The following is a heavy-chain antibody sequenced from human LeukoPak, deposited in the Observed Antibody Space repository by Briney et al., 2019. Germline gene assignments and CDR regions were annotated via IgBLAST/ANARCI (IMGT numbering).Heavy chain of an antibody. Sequence: GGSLRLSCAASGFTFSSYGMSCVRQAPGKGLEWVSGISASGGSTYYADSVKGRFTISRDNSKNTLYLQMNSLRAEDTAVYYCAKDKLEQRPYFFDYWGQGTVVTVSS. CDR2: ISASGGST. J-gene: IGHJ4*02. D-gene: IGHD1/OR15-1a*01. V-gene: IGHV3-23*01. CDR3: AKDKLEQRPYFFDY. CDR1: GFTFSSYG.